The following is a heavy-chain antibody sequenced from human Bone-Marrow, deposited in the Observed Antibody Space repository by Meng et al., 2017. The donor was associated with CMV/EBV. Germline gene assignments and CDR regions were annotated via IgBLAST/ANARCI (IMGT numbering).Heavy chain of an antibody. CDR1: GFTFDDYG. J-gene: IGHJ4*02. Sequence: GGSLRLSCAASGFTFDDYGMSWVRQAPGKGLEWASGINWNGGSTGYADSVKGRFTISRDNAKNSLYLQMNSLRAEDTALYYCARVLGCGGDCPPAPFDYWGQGTLVAVSS. V-gene: IGHV3-20*04. D-gene: IGHD2-21*01. CDR2: INWNGGST. CDR3: ARVLGCGGDCPPAPFDY.